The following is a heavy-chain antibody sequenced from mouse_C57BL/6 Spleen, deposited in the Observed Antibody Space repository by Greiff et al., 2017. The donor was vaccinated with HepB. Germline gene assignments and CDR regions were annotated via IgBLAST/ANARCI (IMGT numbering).Heavy chain of an antibody. D-gene: IGHD2-5*01. CDR3: TTHSNYGGAWFAY. Sequence: VQLQQSGAELVRPGASVKLSCTASGFNIKDYYMHWVKQRPEQGLEWIGRIDPEDGDTEYAPKFQGKATMTADTSSNTAYLQLSSLTSEDTAVYYCTTHSNYGGAWFAYWGQGTLVTVSA. V-gene: IGHV14-1*01. J-gene: IGHJ3*01. CDR1: GFNIKDYY. CDR2: IDPEDGDT.